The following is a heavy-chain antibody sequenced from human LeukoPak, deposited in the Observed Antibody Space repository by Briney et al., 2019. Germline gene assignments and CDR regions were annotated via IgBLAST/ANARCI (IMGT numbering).Heavy chain of an antibody. D-gene: IGHD2-2*01. CDR2: INLNSGGT. V-gene: IGHV1-2*02. CDR1: VYTFTGYY. Sequence: GASVKVSFKASVYTFTGYYMHWVRQAPGQGPEWMGWINLNSGGTNYAQKLQHMVTRARQTSISTAYMEVSRLRSDDTAVYYCARGGIVVVPAAANWFDPWGQGTLVTVSS. J-gene: IGHJ5*02. CDR3: ARGGIVVVPAAANWFDP.